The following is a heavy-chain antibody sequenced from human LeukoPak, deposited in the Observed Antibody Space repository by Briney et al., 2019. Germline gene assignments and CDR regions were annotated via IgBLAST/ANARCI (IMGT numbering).Heavy chain of an antibody. J-gene: IGHJ3*02. CDR1: GGSISTYS. CDR3: ARVLMVVAATDAFGI. Sequence: PSETLSLTCTVSGGSISTYSWNWIRQPPGKGLEWIGYIYNSGSTNYNPSLKSRVSMSVDTSKNQFSLKLNSVTAAGTAVYYCARVLMVVAATDAFGIWGQGTTVTVSS. CDR2: IYNSGST. D-gene: IGHD2-15*01. V-gene: IGHV4-59*01.